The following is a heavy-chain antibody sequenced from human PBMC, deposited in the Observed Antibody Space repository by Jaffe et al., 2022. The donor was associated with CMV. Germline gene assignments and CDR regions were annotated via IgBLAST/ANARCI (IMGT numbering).Heavy chain of an antibody. CDR3: ARSAYGYYYYGMDV. Sequence: EVQLVESGGGLVQPGGSLRLSCAASGFTFSSYWMHWVRQAPGKGLVWVSRINSDGSSTSYADSVKGRFTISRDNAKNTLYLQMNSLRAEDTAVYYCARSAYGYYYYGMDVWGQGTTVTVSS. D-gene: IGHD2-8*01. CDR2: INSDGSST. CDR1: GFTFSSYW. V-gene: IGHV3-74*01. J-gene: IGHJ6*02.